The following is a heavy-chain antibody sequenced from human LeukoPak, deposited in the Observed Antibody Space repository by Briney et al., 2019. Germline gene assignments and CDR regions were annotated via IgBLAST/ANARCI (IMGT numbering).Heavy chain of an antibody. Sequence: ASVKVSCKVSGYTLTELSMHWVRQAPGKGLEWMGGFDPEEGETIYAQKFQGRVTMTEDTSTDTAYMELSSLRSEDTAVYYCATEDPPGIAARGAKPFDYWGQGTLVTVSS. CDR2: FDPEEGET. CDR1: GYTLTELS. CDR3: ATEDPPGIAARGAKPFDY. V-gene: IGHV1-24*01. J-gene: IGHJ4*02. D-gene: IGHD6-13*01.